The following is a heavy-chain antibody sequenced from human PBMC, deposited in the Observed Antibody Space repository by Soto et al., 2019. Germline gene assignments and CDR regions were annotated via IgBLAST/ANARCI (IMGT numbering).Heavy chain of an antibody. Sequence: QVQLVQSASEVKKPGSSAKVSCKASGGTFSNYAFSWVRQAPGQGLEWMGGIIPMIGTANYAEKFQGRVTITADESTSTVYMELSSLRSEDTALYYCARVRSGTYFGGYYNGMDVWGKGTAVTVSS. J-gene: IGHJ6*04. CDR3: ARVRSGTYFGGYYNGMDV. V-gene: IGHV1-69*01. CDR2: IIPMIGTA. D-gene: IGHD1-26*01. CDR1: GGTFSNYA.